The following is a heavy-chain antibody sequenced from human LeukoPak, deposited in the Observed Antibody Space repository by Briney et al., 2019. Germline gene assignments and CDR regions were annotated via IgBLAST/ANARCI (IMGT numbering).Heavy chain of an antibody. J-gene: IGHJ4*02. CDR3: VKGLDYSSSQMDS. V-gene: IGHV3-64*05. CDR2: INTNGANT. CDR1: GFTFKSYA. Sequence: GSLRLSRSASGFTFKSYAMHWVRQAPGKGLEYVSSINTNGANTYYADSVKGRFTISRDNSRSTVYVQMNSLTPEDTAVYYCVKGLDYSSSQMDSWGQGTLVTVSS. D-gene: IGHD6-6*01.